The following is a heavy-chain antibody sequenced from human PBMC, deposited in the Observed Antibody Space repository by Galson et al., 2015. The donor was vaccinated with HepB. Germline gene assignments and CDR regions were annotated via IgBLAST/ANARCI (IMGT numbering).Heavy chain of an antibody. J-gene: IGHJ6*03. CDR1: GFTFSDYY. CDR3: AKAPYSRYMDV. CDR2: ISGSGGST. D-gene: IGHD2-21*01. Sequence: SLRLSCAASGFTFSDYYMSWIRQAPGKGLEWVSAISGSGGSTYYADSVKGRFTISRDKSKNTLYLQMNSLRAEDTAVYYCAKAPYSRYMDVWGKGTTVTVSS. V-gene: IGHV3-23*01.